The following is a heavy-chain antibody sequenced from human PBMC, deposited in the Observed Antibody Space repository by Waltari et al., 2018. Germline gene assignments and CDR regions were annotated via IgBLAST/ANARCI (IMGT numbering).Heavy chain of an antibody. CDR3: ARHSDRYSCECGFDI. Sequence: QLQLQESGPGLVEPSETLSLTCSVSGDSIGRSSFYWCWVRQSPGQGLEWIGSISDGGRTYFHPSLKSRVTVSVDTSKNQFSLKLTSVTAADTATYYCARHSDRYSCECGFDIWGQGTKVTVSS. CDR1: GDSIGRSSFY. CDR2: ISDGGRT. V-gene: IGHV4-39*01. D-gene: IGHD2-15*01. J-gene: IGHJ3*02.